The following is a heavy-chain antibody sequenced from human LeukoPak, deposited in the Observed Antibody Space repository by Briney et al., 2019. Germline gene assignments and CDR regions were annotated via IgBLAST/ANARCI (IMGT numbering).Heavy chain of an antibody. J-gene: IGHJ4*02. CDR1: GFTFSSYE. Sequence: PGGSLRLSCAVSGFTFSSYEMNWVRQAPGKGLEWVSYISSSGSIIYYADSVKGRFTISRGNAKNSLYLQMNSLRAEDTAVYYCAREGYDILTGYQANNYWGQGTLVTVSS. CDR2: ISSSGSII. CDR3: AREGYDILTGYQANNY. D-gene: IGHD3-9*01. V-gene: IGHV3-48*03.